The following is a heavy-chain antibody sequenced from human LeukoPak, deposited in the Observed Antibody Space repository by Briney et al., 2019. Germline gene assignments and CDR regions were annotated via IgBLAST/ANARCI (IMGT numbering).Heavy chain of an antibody. Sequence: PSETLSLTCAVHGGSFSGYYWSWIRQPPGKGLEWIGEINHSGSTNYHPSLKSRVTISVDTSKNQFSLKLSSVTAADTAVYYCARCDSGYSSSKNWFDPWGQGTLVTVSS. D-gene: IGHD6-13*01. V-gene: IGHV4-34*01. J-gene: IGHJ5*02. CDR3: ARCDSGYSSSKNWFDP. CDR2: INHSGST. CDR1: GGSFSGYY.